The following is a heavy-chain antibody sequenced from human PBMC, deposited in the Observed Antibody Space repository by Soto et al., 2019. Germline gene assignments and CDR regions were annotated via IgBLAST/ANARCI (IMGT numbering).Heavy chain of an antibody. CDR2: ISSSGSTI. Sequence: GGALSVSCAPSGFLLSSYAMSWVRQAPGKGLEWVSAISSSGSTIYYADSVKGRFTISRDNAKNSLYLQMNSLGDEDTAVYYCAREAHYITWFDPWGQGTLVTVSS. D-gene: IGHD4-4*01. J-gene: IGHJ5*02. V-gene: IGHV3-48*02. CDR3: AREAHYITWFDP. CDR1: GFLLSSYA.